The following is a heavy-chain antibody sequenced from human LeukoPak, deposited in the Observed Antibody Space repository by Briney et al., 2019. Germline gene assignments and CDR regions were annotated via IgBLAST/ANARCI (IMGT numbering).Heavy chain of an antibody. CDR2: ISGSGGST. V-gene: IGHV3-23*01. CDR1: GFTFSSYA. J-gene: IGHJ4*02. D-gene: IGHD5-18*01. Sequence: GGSLRLSCAASGFTFSSYAMSWVRQAPGKGLEWVSAISGSGGSTYYADSVKGRFTISRDDSKNTLYLQMNSLRAEDTAVYYCAKHPDRYSYGSFDYWGQGTLVTVPS. CDR3: AKHPDRYSYGSFDY.